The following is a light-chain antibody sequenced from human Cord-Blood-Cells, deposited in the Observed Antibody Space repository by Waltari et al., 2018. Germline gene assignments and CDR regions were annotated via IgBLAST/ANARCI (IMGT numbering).Light chain of an antibody. V-gene: IGKV1-39*01. CDR1: QSMSSY. CDR2: AAS. CDR3: RQSYRTPRT. Sequence: QMTQSPSSPSASVRDRVTTTCRASQSMSSYLNWYQQKPGKAPKLLIYAASRLQSGVPSRLSGSGSGTDFTLTISSLQPEDFATYYCRQSYRTPRTFGQGTKVEIK. J-gene: IGKJ1*01.